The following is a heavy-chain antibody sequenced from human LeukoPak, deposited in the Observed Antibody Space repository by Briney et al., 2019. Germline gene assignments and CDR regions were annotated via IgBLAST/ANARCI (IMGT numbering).Heavy chain of an antibody. Sequence: GASVKVSCKASGYTFTSYDINWVRQATGQGLEWMGWINPNSGGTNYAQKFQGWVTMTRDTSISTAYMELSRLRSDDTAVYYCARDPRGYSGYDDYYYGMDVWGQGTTVTVSS. CDR3: ARDPRGYSGYDDYYYGMDV. CDR1: GYTFTSYD. J-gene: IGHJ6*02. D-gene: IGHD5-12*01. V-gene: IGHV1-2*04. CDR2: INPNSGGT.